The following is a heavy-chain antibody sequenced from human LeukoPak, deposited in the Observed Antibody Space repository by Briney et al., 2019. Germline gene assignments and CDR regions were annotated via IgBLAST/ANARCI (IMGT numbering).Heavy chain of an antibody. Sequence: GGSLRFSCAAPGFTFSTYGMSWVRQAPGKGLEWVSSISGSGTRTSYADSVKGRFTISRDNSKNTLYLQMNSLRAEDAAVYYCAKALYTDSWYGFDLWGQGTLVTVSS. D-gene: IGHD6-13*01. CDR2: ISGSGTRT. V-gene: IGHV3-23*01. CDR1: GFTFSTYG. J-gene: IGHJ4*02. CDR3: AKALYTDSWYGFDL.